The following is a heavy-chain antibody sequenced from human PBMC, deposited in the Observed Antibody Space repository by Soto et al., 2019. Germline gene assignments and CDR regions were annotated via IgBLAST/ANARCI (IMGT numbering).Heavy chain of an antibody. CDR1: GGSISIGGYY. J-gene: IGHJ5*02. D-gene: IGHD2-2*02. V-gene: IGHV4-31*03. Sequence: SETLSLTCTVSGGSISIGGYYWSWIRQHPGKGLEWIGYIYYSGSFYYNPSLRSRVTTSVDTSKDQFSLKLSSVTAADTAVYYCARGGVVPASIEVNWFDPWGQGTLVTVSS. CDR3: ARGGVVPASIEVNWFDP. CDR2: IYYSGSF.